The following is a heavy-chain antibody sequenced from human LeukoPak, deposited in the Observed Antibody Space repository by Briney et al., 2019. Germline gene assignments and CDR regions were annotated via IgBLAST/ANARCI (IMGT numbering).Heavy chain of an antibody. D-gene: IGHD3-10*01. CDR1: GFTFSSYS. CDR2: ISSSSSYI. J-gene: IGHJ4*02. CDR3: ARGGRLLWFGESIDY. Sequence: GGSLRLSCAASGFTFSSYSTNWVRQAPGKGLEWVSSISSSSSYIYYADSVKGRFTISRDNAKNSLYLQMNSLRAEDTAVYYCARGGRLLWFGESIDYWGQGTLVTVSS. V-gene: IGHV3-21*01.